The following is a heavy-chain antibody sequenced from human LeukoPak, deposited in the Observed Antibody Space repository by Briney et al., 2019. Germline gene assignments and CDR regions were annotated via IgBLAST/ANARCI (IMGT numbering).Heavy chain of an antibody. CDR1: GFTFSGSA. V-gene: IGHV3-73*01. CDR2: IDKKDNLYAT. J-gene: IGHJ5*02. Sequence: PGGSLRLSCVASGFTFSGSAVHWVRQSSGKGLERVGHIDKKDNLYATAYAESVKGRFTISRDDSKDTAFLHMDSLKTEDTALYYCTRDRGTYNWFDPWGQGTLVTVSS. D-gene: IGHD2-15*01. CDR3: TRDRGTYNWFDP.